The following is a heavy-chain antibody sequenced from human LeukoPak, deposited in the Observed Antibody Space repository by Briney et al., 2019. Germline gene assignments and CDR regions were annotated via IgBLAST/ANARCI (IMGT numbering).Heavy chain of an antibody. J-gene: IGHJ4*02. Sequence: GGSLRLSCAASGFTFRSYGMHWVRQAPGKGLEWVAVIWYDGISKYYADSVKGRFTISRDNSKNTLYLQMNSLRAEDTAVYYCARLRRSHADFWGQGTLVTVSS. CDR3: ARLRRSHADF. V-gene: IGHV3-33*01. CDR2: IWYDGISK. CDR1: GFTFRSYG. D-gene: IGHD6-13*01.